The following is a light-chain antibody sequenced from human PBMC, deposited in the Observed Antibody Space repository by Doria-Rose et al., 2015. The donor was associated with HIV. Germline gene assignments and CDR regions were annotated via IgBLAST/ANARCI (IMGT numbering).Light chain of an antibody. CDR2: DAS. V-gene: IGKV1-33*01. J-gene: IGKJ5*01. Sequence: DIQMTQPPSSLSASVGDRVTITCQASQDISSYLNWYQHKPGKAPKLLICDASNLETGVPSRFSGSGSGTNFTLTISSLQPEDIATFYCQQYENVPITFGQGTRLEIK. CDR3: QQYENVPIT. CDR1: QDISSY.